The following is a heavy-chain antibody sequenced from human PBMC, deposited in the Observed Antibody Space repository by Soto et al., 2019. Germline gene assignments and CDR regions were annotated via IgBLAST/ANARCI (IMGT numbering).Heavy chain of an antibody. CDR2: IRSKANSYAT. D-gene: IGHD6-19*01. V-gene: IGHV3-73*01. CDR3: TSPDKGIAVAGMGY. J-gene: IGHJ4*02. CDR1: GFTFSGSA. Sequence: GGSLRLSCAASGFTFSGSAMHWVRQASGKGLEWVGRIRSKANSYATAYAASVKGRFTISRDDSKNTAYLQMNSLKTEDTAVYYCTSPDKGIAVAGMGYWGQGTLVTVSS.